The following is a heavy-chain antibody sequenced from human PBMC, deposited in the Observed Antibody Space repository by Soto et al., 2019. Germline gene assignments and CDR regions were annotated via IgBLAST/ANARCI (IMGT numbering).Heavy chain of an antibody. Sequence: VKVSCKASGGTFSSYAISWVRQAPGQGLEWMGGIIPIFGTANYAQKFQGRVTITADESTSTAYMELSSLRSEDTAVYYCAREGIAARPFDYWGQGTLVTVSS. CDR3: AREGIAARPFDY. CDR1: GGTFSSYA. CDR2: IIPIFGTA. V-gene: IGHV1-69*13. J-gene: IGHJ4*02. D-gene: IGHD6-6*01.